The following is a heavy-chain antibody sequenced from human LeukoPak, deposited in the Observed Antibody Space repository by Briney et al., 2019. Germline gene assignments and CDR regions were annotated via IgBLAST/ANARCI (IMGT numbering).Heavy chain of an antibody. D-gene: IGHD3-10*01. CDR3: ARHMTNYGSGYYYYYMDV. Sequence: HGESLKISCKGSGYSFTSYWIGWVRQMPGKGLEWMGIIYPGDSDTRYSPSFQGQVTISADKSISTAYLQWSSLKASDTAMYYCARHMTNYGSGYYYYYMDVWGKGTTVTISS. J-gene: IGHJ6*03. CDR2: IYPGDSDT. CDR1: GYSFTSYW. V-gene: IGHV5-51*01.